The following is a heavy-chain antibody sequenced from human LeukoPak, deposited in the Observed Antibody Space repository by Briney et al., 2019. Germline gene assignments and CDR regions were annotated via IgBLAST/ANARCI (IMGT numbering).Heavy chain of an antibody. CDR3: VKAGGAGSYYFWLES. V-gene: IGHV3-9*01. D-gene: IGHD3-10*01. CDR2: ISWNSDTI. J-gene: IGHJ5*01. Sequence: GGSLRLSCTASGFTFDHYAMHWVRQAPGKGLEWVSGISWNSDTIGYADSVKGRFTISRDNAKKSLYLQMNSLRPEDTALYYCVKAGGAGSYYFWLESWGQGTLVTVSS. CDR1: GFTFDHYA.